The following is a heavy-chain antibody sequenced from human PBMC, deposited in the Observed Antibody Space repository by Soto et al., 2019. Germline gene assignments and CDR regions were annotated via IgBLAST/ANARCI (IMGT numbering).Heavy chain of an antibody. V-gene: IGHV1-2*02. D-gene: IGHD4-4*01. CDR2: INPKSDDT. CDR3: ARKHSLDYIRWGLDP. CDR1: GYPFSDNQ. Sequence: QVQLVQSGSEVKKPGASVKVSCKASGYPFSDNQIHCLRRAPGQVLEWMGRINPKSDDTNYAQKFQGRVTMTRDTSIDTAYLELTGLTSDDTATYYCARKHSLDYIRWGLDPWGQGTLVTVSS. J-gene: IGHJ5*02.